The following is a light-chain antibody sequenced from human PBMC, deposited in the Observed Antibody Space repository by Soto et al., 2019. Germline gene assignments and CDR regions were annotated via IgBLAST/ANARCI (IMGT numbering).Light chain of an antibody. CDR1: QSVLHKNGYNY. CDR3: MQAVDSPWT. V-gene: IGKV2-28*01. CDR2: WGS. Sequence: DTVMPQSPLSLSVTPGEPASISCRSSQSVLHKNGYNYLDWYLQRPGQSPQLLIYWGSNRASGVPSRVRGSGSGTDFTVRISREVAEYVGLYYGMQAVDSPWTFGQGTKVEIK. J-gene: IGKJ1*01.